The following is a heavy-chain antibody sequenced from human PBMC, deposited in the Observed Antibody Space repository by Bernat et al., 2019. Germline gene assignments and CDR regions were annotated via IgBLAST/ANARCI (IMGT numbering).Heavy chain of an antibody. D-gene: IGHD3-16*02. Sequence: QVQLQESGPGLVKPSETLSLTCAVSGYSISIGYYWDWIRQPPGKGLEWIGSIYHSGSTYYNPSLKSRVTISVDTYKNQFALKLSSVTAADTAVYYCAREGNYVWGSYRSPRGYNWFDPWGQGTLVTVSS. CDR2: IYHSGST. V-gene: IGHV4-38-2*02. CDR1: GYSISIGYY. J-gene: IGHJ5*02. CDR3: AREGNYVWGSYRSPRGYNWFDP.